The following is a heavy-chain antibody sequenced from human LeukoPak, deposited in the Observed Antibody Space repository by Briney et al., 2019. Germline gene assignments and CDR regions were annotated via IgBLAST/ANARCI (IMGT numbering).Heavy chain of an antibody. V-gene: IGHV4-59*01. Sequence: SETLSLTCTVSGGSISSYYWSWIRQPPGKGLEWIGYIHYSGSTNYNPSLKSRLTISVETSKNQFSLKLRSVTAADTAVYYCARGLNDSWTGENYWGQGTLVTVSS. CDR2: IHYSGST. D-gene: IGHD3-3*01. CDR1: GGSISSYY. J-gene: IGHJ4*02. CDR3: ARGLNDSWTGENY.